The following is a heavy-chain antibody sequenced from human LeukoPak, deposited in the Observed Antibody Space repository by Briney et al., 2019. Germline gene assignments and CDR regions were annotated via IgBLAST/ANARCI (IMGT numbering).Heavy chain of an antibody. CDR2: INHSGST. D-gene: IGHD3-10*01. CDR3: ARIAGSGIYYFDY. CDR1: GGSFSGYY. J-gene: IGHJ4*02. V-gene: IGHV4-34*01. Sequence: SETLSLTCAVYGGSFSGYYWSWIRQPPGKGLEWIGEINHSGSTNYNPSLKSRVTISVDTSKNQFSLKLSSVSAADTAVYYCARIAGSGIYYFDYWGQGTLVTVSS.